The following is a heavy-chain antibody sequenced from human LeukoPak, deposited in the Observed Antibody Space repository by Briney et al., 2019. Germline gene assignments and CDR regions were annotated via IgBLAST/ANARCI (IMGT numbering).Heavy chain of an antibody. CDR3: ARDTYYYDSSGYRGDY. V-gene: IGHV3-30*04. CDR2: ISYDGSNK. Sequence: GGSLRLSCAASGFTFSSYAMHWVRQAPGKGLEWVAVISYDGSNKYYADSVKGRFTISRDNSKNTLYLQMNSLRAEDTAVYYCARDTYYYDSSGYRGDYWGQGTLVTVSS. CDR1: GFTFSSYA. D-gene: IGHD3-22*01. J-gene: IGHJ4*02.